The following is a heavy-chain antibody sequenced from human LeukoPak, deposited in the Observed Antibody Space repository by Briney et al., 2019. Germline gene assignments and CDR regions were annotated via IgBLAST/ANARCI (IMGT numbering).Heavy chain of an antibody. CDR1: GGSFSGYY. J-gene: IGHJ6*03. Sequence: PSETLSLTCAVYGGSFSGYYWGWIRQPPGKGLEWIGNIYYSGSTYYNPSLKSRVTISVDTSKNQFSLKVTSVTAADTAVYYCAKAPPKEDDFWSGYYNYMDVWGKGTTVTVSS. CDR2: IYYSGST. CDR3: AKAPPKEDDFWSGYYNYMDV. D-gene: IGHD3-3*01. V-gene: IGHV4-34*01.